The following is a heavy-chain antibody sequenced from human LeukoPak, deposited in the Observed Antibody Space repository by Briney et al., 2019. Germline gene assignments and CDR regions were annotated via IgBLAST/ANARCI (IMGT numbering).Heavy chain of an antibody. Sequence: GEFLKISCKGSGYSFTSYWISWVRQIPGKGLEWMGTTDPSDSYTTYSPSFQGHVTISADKSISTAYLQWSSLKASDIAMYYCARFSHTSGMDVWGQGTTVTVSS. D-gene: IGHD2-2*02. V-gene: IGHV5-10-1*01. CDR3: ARFSHTSGMDV. CDR2: TDPSDSYT. J-gene: IGHJ6*02. CDR1: GYSFTSYW.